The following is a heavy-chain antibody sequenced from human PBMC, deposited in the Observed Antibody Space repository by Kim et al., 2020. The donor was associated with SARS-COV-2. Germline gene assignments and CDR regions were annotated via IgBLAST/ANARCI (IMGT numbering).Heavy chain of an antibody. CDR2: IYYSGST. D-gene: IGHD2-15*01. CDR3: ARDRRCSGGSCPLGMDV. V-gene: IGHV4-59*01. J-gene: IGHJ6*02. Sequence: SETLSLTCTVSGGSISSYYWSWIRQPPGKGLEWIGYIYYSGSTNYNPSLKSRVTISVDTSKNQFSLKLSSVTAADTAVYYCARDRRCSGGSCPLGMDVWGQGTTVTVSS. CDR1: GGSISSYY.